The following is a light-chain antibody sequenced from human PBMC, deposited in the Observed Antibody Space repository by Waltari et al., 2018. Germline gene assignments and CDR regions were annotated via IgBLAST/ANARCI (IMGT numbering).Light chain of an antibody. CDR3: QQTYSSPLT. CDR1: QSISSY. J-gene: IGKJ3*01. Sequence: DIQMIQSPSSLSASVGDRVTITCRASQSISSYLNWYQQKPGKAPKLLIYGASSLRGGAPSRFSGSRSGTDFTLTISSLQPEDFASYYCQQTYSSPLTFGPGTKLDIK. V-gene: IGKV1-39*01. CDR2: GAS.